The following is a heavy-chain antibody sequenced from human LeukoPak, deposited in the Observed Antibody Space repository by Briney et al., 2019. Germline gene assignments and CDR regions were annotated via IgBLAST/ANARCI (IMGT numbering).Heavy chain of an antibody. D-gene: IGHD6-19*01. J-gene: IGHJ4*02. CDR1: GGSIGNHY. Sequence: SETLSLTCSVSGGSIGNHYWAWIRQPPGKGLEWIGHIYNRGSTNYNPSLKSRVTISVDTSKNQFSLKLNSATAADTAVYYCARAVADNPFDYWAQGSLVTVSS. CDR2: IYNRGST. CDR3: ARAVADNPFDY. V-gene: IGHV4-4*09.